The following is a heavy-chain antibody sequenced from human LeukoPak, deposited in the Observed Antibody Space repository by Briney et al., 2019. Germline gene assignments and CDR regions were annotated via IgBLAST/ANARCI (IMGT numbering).Heavy chain of an antibody. J-gene: IGHJ4*02. CDR1: GGTFSSYA. Sequence: GASVKVSCKASGGTFSSYAISWVRQAPGQGLEWMGRIIPIFGTANYAQKFQGRVTITTDESTSTAYMELSSLRSEDTAVYYCASDPSGSSDYWGQGTLVTVSS. CDR2: IIPIFGTA. V-gene: IGHV1-69*05. CDR3: ASDPSGSSDY. D-gene: IGHD1-26*01.